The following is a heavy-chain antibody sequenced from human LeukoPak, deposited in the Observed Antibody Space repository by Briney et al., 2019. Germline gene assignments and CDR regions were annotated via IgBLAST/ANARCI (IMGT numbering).Heavy chain of an antibody. J-gene: IGHJ4*02. V-gene: IGHV4-34*01. Sequence: SEILSLTCAVYGGSFSGYYWSWIRQPPGKGLEWIGEINHSGSTNYNPSLKSRVTISVDTSKNQFSLKLSSVTAADTAVYYCARHSALDGLDYWGQGTLVTVSS. CDR2: INHSGST. D-gene: IGHD1-1*01. CDR3: ARHSALDGLDY. CDR1: GGSFSGYY.